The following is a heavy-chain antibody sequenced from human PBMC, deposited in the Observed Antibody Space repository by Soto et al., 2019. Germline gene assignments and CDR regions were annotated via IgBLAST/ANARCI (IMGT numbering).Heavy chain of an antibody. Sequence: PGGSLRLSCAASGFTFSSYAMSWVRQAPGKGLEWVSAISGSGGSTYYTDSVKGRFTISRDNSKNTLYLQMTRLRTEDTAVYYCAKNRAFSVTKGVLGAFDIWGQGTIVTGSS. V-gene: IGHV3-23*01. CDR2: ISGSGGST. CDR1: GFTFSSYA. J-gene: IGHJ3*02. CDR3: AKNRAFSVTKGVLGAFDI. D-gene: IGHD4-17*01.